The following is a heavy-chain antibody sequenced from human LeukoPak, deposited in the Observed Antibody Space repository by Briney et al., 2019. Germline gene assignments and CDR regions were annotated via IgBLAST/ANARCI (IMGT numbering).Heavy chain of an antibody. CDR3: AKLGYYGSGSYLGFPFDY. V-gene: IGHV3-30*18. CDR1: GSTFSSYG. J-gene: IGHJ4*02. CDR2: ISYDGSNK. D-gene: IGHD3-10*01. Sequence: GGSLRLSCAASGSTFSSYGMHWVRQAPGKGLEWVAVISYDGSNKYYADSVKGRFTISRDNSKNTLYLQMNSLRAEDTAVYYCAKLGYYGSGSYLGFPFDYWGQGTLVTVSS.